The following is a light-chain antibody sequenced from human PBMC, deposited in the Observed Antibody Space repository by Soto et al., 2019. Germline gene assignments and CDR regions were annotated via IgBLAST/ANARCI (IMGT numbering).Light chain of an antibody. CDR1: SSDVGGYNY. Sequence: QSALTQPASVSGSPGQSITISCSGSSSDVGGYNYVSWYQQHPGKAPQLMIYDVSYRPSGVSNRFSGSKSGNTASLTISGLQAEDEAGYYCSSYTTSSTLVFGGGTKLTVL. CDR2: DVS. CDR3: SSYTTSSTLV. J-gene: IGLJ3*02. V-gene: IGLV2-14*03.